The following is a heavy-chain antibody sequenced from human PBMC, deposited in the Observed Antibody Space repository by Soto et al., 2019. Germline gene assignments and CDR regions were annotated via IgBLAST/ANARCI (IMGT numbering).Heavy chain of an antibody. CDR2: IIPILGIA. Sequence: QVQLVQSGAEVKKPGSSVKVSCKASGGTFSSYTISWVRQAPGQGLEWMGRIIPILGIANYAQKFQGRVTITADKSTRTTYMELSSLRSEDTAVYYCARCAIGLYGMDVWGQGTTVTVSS. CDR1: GGTFSSYT. J-gene: IGHJ6*01. D-gene: IGHD2-2*01. V-gene: IGHV1-69*02. CDR3: ARCAIGLYGMDV.